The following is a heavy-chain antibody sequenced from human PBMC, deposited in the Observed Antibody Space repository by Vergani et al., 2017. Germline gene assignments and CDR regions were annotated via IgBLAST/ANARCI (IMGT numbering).Heavy chain of an antibody. CDR2: IIPILGTA. V-gene: IGHV1-69*11. CDR3: ARVNYYDSSGYDRGSGYMDV. Sequence: QVQLVQSGAEVKKPGSSVKVSCKASGGTFSSYAISWVRQAPGQGLEWMGRIIPILGTANYAQKFQGRVTLTADESTSTAYMELSSLRSEDTAVYYCARVNYYDSSGYDRGSGYMDVWGKGTTVTVSS. CDR1: GGTFSSYA. J-gene: IGHJ6*03. D-gene: IGHD3-22*01.